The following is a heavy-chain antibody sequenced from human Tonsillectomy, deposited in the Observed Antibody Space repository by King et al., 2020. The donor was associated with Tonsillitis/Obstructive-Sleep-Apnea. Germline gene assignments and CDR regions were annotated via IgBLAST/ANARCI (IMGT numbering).Heavy chain of an antibody. V-gene: IGHV2-5*02. CDR1: GFSLSTSGVG. J-gene: IGHJ5*02. Sequence: ITLKESGPTLVKPTQTLTLTCTFSGFSLSTSGVGVGWIRQPPGKALEWLALIYCDDDNYYSPSLKSSLTITKDAAKNQVVLTLTNMDPVDTATYYLAHNGGPCSGGSCYSVSYFDPWGQGTLVTVSS. CDR3: AHNGGPCSGGSCYSVSYFDP. D-gene: IGHD2-15*01. CDR2: IYCDDDN.